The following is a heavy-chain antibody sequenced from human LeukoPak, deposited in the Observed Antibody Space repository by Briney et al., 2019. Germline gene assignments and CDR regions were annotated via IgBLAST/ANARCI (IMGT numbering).Heavy chain of an antibody. CDR3: ARDPGAPVRAFDI. D-gene: IGHD3-10*01. V-gene: IGHV1-69*01. J-gene: IGHJ3*02. CDR2: IIPIDGTA. Sequence: SVKVSCKASRDTFTRCAFSWVRQAPGQGLEWMGGIIPIDGTANFGQKFQGRVTITADESTSTAYMELSSLRSEDTAIDYCARDPGAPVRAFDIWGQGTMVTVSS. CDR1: RDTFTRCA.